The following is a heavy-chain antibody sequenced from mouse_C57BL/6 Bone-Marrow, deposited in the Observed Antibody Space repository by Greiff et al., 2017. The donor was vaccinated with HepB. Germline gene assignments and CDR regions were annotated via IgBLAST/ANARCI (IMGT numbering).Heavy chain of an antibody. V-gene: IGHV1-66*01. Sequence: QVQLQQSGPELVKPGASVKISCKASGYSFTSYYIHWVKQRPGQGLEWIGWIYPGSGNTKYNEKFKGKATLTADTSSSTAYMQLSSLTSEDSAVYYCARWDYSNYFDYWGQGTTLTVSS. CDR1: GYSFTSYY. CDR2: IYPGSGNT. D-gene: IGHD2-5*01. CDR3: ARWDYSNYFDY. J-gene: IGHJ2*01.